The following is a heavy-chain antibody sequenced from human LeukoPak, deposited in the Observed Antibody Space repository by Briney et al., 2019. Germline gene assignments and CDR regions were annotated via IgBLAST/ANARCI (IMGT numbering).Heavy chain of an antibody. J-gene: IGHJ4*02. CDR3: AKGGPQLYYDSSGYYFLDY. CDR2: LSGSGGGT. CDR1: GFTFSTYA. V-gene: IGHV3-23*01. D-gene: IGHD3-22*01. Sequence: PGGSLRLSCAASGFTFSTYAMSWVRQAPGKGLECVSALSGSGGGTYHADSVKGRFTMSRDNSKNTLYLQMNSLRAEDTAVYYCAKGGPQLYYDSSGYYFLDYWGQGTLVTVSS.